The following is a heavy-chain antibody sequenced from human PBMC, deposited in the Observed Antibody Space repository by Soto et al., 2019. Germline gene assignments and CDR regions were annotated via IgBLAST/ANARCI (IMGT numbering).Heavy chain of an antibody. V-gene: IGHV3-73*01. CDR1: GFTFSGSA. CDR3: TSPQLPRMDV. D-gene: IGHD2-2*01. Sequence: PGGSLRLSCAASGFTFSGSAMHWVRQASGKGLEWVGRIRSKANSYATAYAASVKGRFTISRDDSKNTAYLQMNSLKTEDTAVYYCTSPQLPRMDVWGQGTTVTVSS. J-gene: IGHJ6*02. CDR2: IRSKANSYAT.